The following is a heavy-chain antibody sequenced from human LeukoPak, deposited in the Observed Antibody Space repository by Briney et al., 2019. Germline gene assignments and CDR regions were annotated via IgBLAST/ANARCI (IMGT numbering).Heavy chain of an antibody. J-gene: IGHJ6*03. Sequence: GGSLRLSCAASGFTFSSYEMNWVRQAPGKGLEWVSYISSSGSTIYYADSVKGRFTISRDNVKNSLYLQMNSLRAEDTALYYCARISYGGNSVYYYYMDVWGKGTTVTVSS. CDR3: ARISYGGNSVYYYYMDV. CDR2: ISSSGSTI. D-gene: IGHD4-23*01. CDR1: GFTFSSYE. V-gene: IGHV3-48*03.